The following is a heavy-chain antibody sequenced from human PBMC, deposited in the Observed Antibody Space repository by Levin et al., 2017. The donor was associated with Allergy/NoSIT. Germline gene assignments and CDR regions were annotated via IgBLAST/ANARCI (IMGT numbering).Heavy chain of an antibody. J-gene: IGHJ4*02. D-gene: IGHD6-19*01. V-gene: IGHV4-34*01. CDR2: INHSGST. Sequence: PSETLSLTCAVYGGSFSGYYWSWIRQPPGKGLEWIGEINHSGSTNYNPSLKSRVTISGDTSKNQFSLKLSSVTAADTAVYYCARSVAGLDYWGQGTLVTVSS. CDR1: GGSFSGYY. CDR3: ARSVAGLDY.